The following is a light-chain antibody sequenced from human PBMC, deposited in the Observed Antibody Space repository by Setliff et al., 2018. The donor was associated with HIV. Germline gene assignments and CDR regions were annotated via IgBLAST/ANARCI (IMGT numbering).Light chain of an antibody. CDR1: RSDVGDYDL. CDR2: EVT. V-gene: IGLV2-23*02. J-gene: IGLJ1*01. Sequence: QSVLAQPASVSGSPGQSITISCTGTRSDVGDYDLVSWYQHHPGKAPKLIIFEVTKRPSGVSTRFSGSKSGNTASLTISGLQADDEADYYCYSYAGSFTWVFGTGTKGTVL. CDR3: YSYAGSFTWV.